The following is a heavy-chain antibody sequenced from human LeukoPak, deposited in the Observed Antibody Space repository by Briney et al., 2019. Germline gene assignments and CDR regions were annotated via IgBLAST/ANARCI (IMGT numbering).Heavy chain of an antibody. CDR3: VRYITMVRGVKYYFDY. CDR1: GFTFSSFG. V-gene: IGHV3-30*03. D-gene: IGHD3-10*01. J-gene: IGHJ4*02. Sequence: AGGSLRLSCAASGFTFSSFGMHWVRQAPGKGLEWVAVLSFDGTTKYYTDSVKGRFTISRDNAKNSLYLQMNSLRAEDTAVYYCVRYITMVRGVKYYFDYWGQGTLVTVSS. CDR2: LSFDGTTK.